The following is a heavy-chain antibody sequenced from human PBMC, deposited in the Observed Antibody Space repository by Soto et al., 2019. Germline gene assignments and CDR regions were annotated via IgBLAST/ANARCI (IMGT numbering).Heavy chain of an antibody. J-gene: IGHJ4*02. CDR3: ARDPGR. CDR1: GGSISSGGYS. V-gene: IGHV4-30-2*01. CDR2: IYHSGST. Sequence: QLQLQESGSGLVKPSQTLSLTCAVYGGSISSGGYSWSWIRQPPGKGLEWIGYIYHSGSTYYNPSLKSRVTISVDRSKNQFSLKLSSVTAEDTAVYYCARDPGRWGQGTLVTVSS.